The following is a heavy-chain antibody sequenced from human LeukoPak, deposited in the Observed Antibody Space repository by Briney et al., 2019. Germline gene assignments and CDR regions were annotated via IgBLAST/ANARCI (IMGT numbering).Heavy chain of an antibody. V-gene: IGHV4-39*01. Sequence: SETLSLTCTVSGGSISSSSYYWGWIRQPPGKGLEWIGSIYYSGSTYYNPSLKSRVTISVDTSKNQFSLKLSSVTAADTAVYYCASPGFDYGDCPEWFDPWGQGTLVTVSS. J-gene: IGHJ5*02. CDR2: IYYSGST. CDR3: ASPGFDYGDCPEWFDP. CDR1: GGSISSSSYY. D-gene: IGHD4-17*01.